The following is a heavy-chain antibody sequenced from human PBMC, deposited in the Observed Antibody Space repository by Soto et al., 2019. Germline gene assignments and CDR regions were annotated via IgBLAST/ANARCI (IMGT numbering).Heavy chain of an antibody. J-gene: IGHJ4*02. CDR2: IQKNTIT. CDR3: ASHIVVFDY. Sequence: GTLSLTCIVSGDSISDSYWSWIRQSPGKGLEWIGYIQKNTITNYNPSFNNRATISDDTSKNQISLKLRSVTAEDTAVYYCASHIVVFDYWGQGTLVTVSS. V-gene: IGHV4-59*01. D-gene: IGHD3-22*01. CDR1: GDSISDSY.